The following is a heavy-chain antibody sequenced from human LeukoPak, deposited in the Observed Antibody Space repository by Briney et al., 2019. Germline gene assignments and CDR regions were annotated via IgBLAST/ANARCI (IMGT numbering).Heavy chain of an antibody. V-gene: IGHV4-59*08. CDR3: ARLSYSSSSGGRWFDP. CDR1: GGSISSYY. CDR2: IYYSGST. D-gene: IGHD6-6*01. Sequence: PSETLSLTCTVSGGSISSYYWSWIRQPPGKGLEWIGYIYYSGSTNYNPSLKSRVTISVDTSKNQFSLKLSSVTAADTAVYYCARLSYSSSSGGRWFDPWGQGTLVTVSS. J-gene: IGHJ5*02.